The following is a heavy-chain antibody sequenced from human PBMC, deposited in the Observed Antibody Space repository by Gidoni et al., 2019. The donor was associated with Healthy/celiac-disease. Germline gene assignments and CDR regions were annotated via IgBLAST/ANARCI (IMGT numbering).Heavy chain of an antibody. CDR3: VSPQPWRLADYYYGMDV. CDR2: SSSNGGST. D-gene: IGHD3-22*01. V-gene: IGHV3-64D*06. CDR1: GFTFSSYA. Sequence: EVQLVESGGGLFQPGGSLRLSCSASGFTFSSYAMHWVRQAPGKGLEYVSASSSNGGSTYYADSVKGRFTISRDNSKNTLYLQMSSLRAEDTAVYYCVSPQPWRLADYYYGMDVWGQGTTVTVSS. J-gene: IGHJ6*02.